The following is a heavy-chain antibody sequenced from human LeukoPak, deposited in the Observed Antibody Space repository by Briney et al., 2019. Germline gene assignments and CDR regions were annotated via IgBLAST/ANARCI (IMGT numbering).Heavy chain of an antibody. D-gene: IGHD3-22*01. Sequence: EGSLRLSCAASGFTFSSYDMQWVRQAPGKGLEWVSYISGSGKTTYYGDSVKGRFTISRDNAKNSLFLQMNSLRADDTAIYYSARDASVYDNSDSSGYWGQGTLVTVSS. CDR1: GFTFSSYD. CDR2: ISGSGKTT. V-gene: IGHV3-48*03. J-gene: IGHJ4*02. CDR3: ARDASVYDNSDSSGY.